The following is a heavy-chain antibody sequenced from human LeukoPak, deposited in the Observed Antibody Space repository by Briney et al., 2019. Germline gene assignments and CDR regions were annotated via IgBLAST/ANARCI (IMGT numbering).Heavy chain of an antibody. J-gene: IGHJ6*02. D-gene: IGHD5-18*01. CDR1: GFTFSSYG. CDR3: ARDLSDTAMAGLYYYYGMDV. V-gene: IGHV3-30*03. Sequence: QPGRSLRLSCAASGFTFSSYGMHWVRQAPGKGLEWVAVISYDGSNKYYADSVKGRFTISRDNSKNTLYLQMNSLRAEDTAVYYCARDLSDTAMAGLYYYYGMDVWGQGTTVTVSS. CDR2: ISYDGSNK.